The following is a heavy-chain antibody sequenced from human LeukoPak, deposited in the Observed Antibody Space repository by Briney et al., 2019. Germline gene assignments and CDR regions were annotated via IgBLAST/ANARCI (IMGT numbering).Heavy chain of an antibody. D-gene: IGHD3-10*01. CDR3: ARSLRDYYGSGSYHIDY. CDR2: IYHSGST. CDR1: GYSISSGYY. J-gene: IGHJ4*02. V-gene: IGHV4-38-2*02. Sequence: SETLSLTCTVSGYSISSGYYWGWIRQPPGKGLEWIGSIYHSGSTYYNPSLKSRVTISVDTSKNQFSLKLSSVTAADAAVYYCARSLRDYYGSGSYHIDYWGQGTLVTVSS.